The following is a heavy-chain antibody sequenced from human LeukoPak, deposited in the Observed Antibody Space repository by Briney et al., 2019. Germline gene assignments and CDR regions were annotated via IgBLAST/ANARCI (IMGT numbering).Heavy chain of an antibody. J-gene: IGHJ4*02. V-gene: IGHV3-74*01. Sequence: PGGSLRLSCAASGFTFSSYWMHWVRQAPGKGLLWVSRINSDGSSTSYADSVKGRFTISRDNAKNTLYLQMNSVRAEDTAVYYCARGGYYYDSSVMIREWGQGTLVTVCS. CDR1: GFTFSSYW. CDR3: ARGGYYYDSSVMIRE. D-gene: IGHD3-22*01. CDR2: INSDGSST.